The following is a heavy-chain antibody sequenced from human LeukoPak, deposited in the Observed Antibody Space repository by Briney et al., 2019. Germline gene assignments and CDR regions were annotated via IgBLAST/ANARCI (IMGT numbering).Heavy chain of an antibody. J-gene: IGHJ4*02. D-gene: IGHD3-10*01. CDR3: ATGILYGSGSYYNKGGYYFDY. CDR2: MNPNSGNT. Sequence: ASVKVSCKASGYTFTSYDINWVRQATGQGLEWMGWMNPNSGNTGYAQKFQGRVTITRNTSISTAYMELSSLRSEDTAVYYCATGILYGSGSYYNKGGYYFDYWGQGTLVTVSS. CDR1: GYTFTSYD. V-gene: IGHV1-8*03.